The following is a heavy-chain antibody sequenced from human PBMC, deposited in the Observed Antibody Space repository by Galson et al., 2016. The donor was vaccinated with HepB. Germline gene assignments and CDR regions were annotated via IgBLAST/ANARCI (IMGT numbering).Heavy chain of an antibody. V-gene: IGHV3-15*01. CDR2: IKSKPGGGTA. D-gene: IGHD3-10*01. Sequence: LSCAASGFTFYYAWMSWVRQAPGKGLEYIGRIKSKPGGGTADYAAAVKDRFTISRDDSSNTLYLQMNRLKIEDTAIYYCTWIHRNASGITYEDYYYHMDLWGKGTTVTVSS. CDR3: TWIHRNASGITYEDYYYHMDL. J-gene: IGHJ6*03. CDR1: GFTFYYAW.